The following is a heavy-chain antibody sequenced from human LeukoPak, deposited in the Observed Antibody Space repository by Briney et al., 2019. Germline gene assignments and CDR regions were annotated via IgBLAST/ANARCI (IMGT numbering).Heavy chain of an antibody. CDR3: AELGITMTGGV. CDR1: GFTFNSYS. V-gene: IGHV3-21*01. CDR2: ISGSNSYI. D-gene: IGHD3-10*02. J-gene: IGHJ6*04. Sequence: GGSLRLSCAASGFTFNSYSMNWVRQAPGKGLEWVSSISGSNSYIYYADSMKGRFTISRDNAKNSLYLQMNSLRAEDTAVYYCAELGITMTGGVWGKGTTVTISS.